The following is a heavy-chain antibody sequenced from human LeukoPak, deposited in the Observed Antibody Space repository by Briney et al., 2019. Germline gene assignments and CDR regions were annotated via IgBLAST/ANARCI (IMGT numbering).Heavy chain of an antibody. J-gene: IGHJ4*02. CDR2: INPNSGGT. D-gene: IGHD6-13*01. CDR3: AREGSWRQFDY. V-gene: IGHV1-2*02. Sequence: ASVKVSCKASGYTFTGNYMHWVRQAPGQGLEWMGWINPNSGGTIYAQKFQGRVNMTRDTSINTAYMELSRLTSDDTAVYYCAREGSWRQFDYWGQGTLVTVSS. CDR1: GYTFTGNY.